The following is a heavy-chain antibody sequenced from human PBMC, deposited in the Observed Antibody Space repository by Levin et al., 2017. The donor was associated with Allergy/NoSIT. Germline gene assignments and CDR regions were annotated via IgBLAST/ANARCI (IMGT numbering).Heavy chain of an antibody. D-gene: IGHD6-19*01. CDR1: FFPFPPSS. Sequence: SFSSSFFPFPPSSLLWVRQAPGKGLEWVSAIINSGVGTYYADSVKGRFTISLDPSKNTMYLQMNSLRAEDTAVYFCAKDAIRGSDQPYYFDYWGQGTLVTASS. CDR2: IINSGVGT. CDR3: AKDAIRGSDQPYYFDY. V-gene: IGHV3-23*01. J-gene: IGHJ4*02.